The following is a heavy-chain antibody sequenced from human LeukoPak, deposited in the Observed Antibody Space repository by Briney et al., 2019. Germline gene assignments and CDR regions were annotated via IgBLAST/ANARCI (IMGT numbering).Heavy chain of an antibody. D-gene: IGHD3/OR15-3a*01. V-gene: IGHV3-74*01. J-gene: IGHJ3*02. CDR2: INSDGSST. CDR1: GFTFISNW. Sequence: GGSLRLSCAASGFTFISNWVHWVRQAPGKGLVWVSRINSDGSSTSYADSVKGRFTISRDNAKNTLYLQMNSLRAEDTAVYYCARTVTDAFDIWGQGTMVTVSS. CDR3: ARTVTDAFDI.